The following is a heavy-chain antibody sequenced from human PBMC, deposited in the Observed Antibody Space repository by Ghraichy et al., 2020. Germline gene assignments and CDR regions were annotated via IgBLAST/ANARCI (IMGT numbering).Heavy chain of an antibody. Sequence: GGSLRLSCAASGFTFDDYTMHWVRQVPGKGLEWISLISWNGGSTYYADSVKGRFTISRDNSKYSLYLQMNSLRTEDTAFYYCARDASTGTTYLDYWGQETLVTVSS. D-gene: IGHD1-7*01. CDR3: ARDASTGTTYLDY. V-gene: IGHV3-43*01. J-gene: IGHJ4*02. CDR1: GFTFDDYT. CDR2: ISWNGGST.